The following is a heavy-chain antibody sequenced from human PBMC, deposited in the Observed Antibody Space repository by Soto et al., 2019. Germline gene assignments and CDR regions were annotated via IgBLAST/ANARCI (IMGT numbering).Heavy chain of an antibody. CDR3: ARSLTTSFWFDP. CDR2: IYYSGST. V-gene: IGHV4-59*08. Sequence: PSETLSLTCTVSGGSISSYYWSWIRQPPGKGLEWIGYIYYSGSTNYNPSLKSRVTISVDTSKNQFSLKLSSVTAADTAVYYCARSLTTSFWFDPWGQGTLVTVSS. CDR1: GGSISSYY. J-gene: IGHJ5*02. D-gene: IGHD2-2*01.